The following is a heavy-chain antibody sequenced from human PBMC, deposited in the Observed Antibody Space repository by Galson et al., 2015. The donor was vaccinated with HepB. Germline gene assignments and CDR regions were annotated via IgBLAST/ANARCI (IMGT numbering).Heavy chain of an antibody. D-gene: IGHD5-18*01. CDR3: TRPSYSYGDEEFDY. V-gene: IGHV3-73*01. Sequence: SLRLSCAASGFTFSGSAIHWVRQASGKGLEWVGRIRSKANSYATAYAASVKGRFTISRDDSKNTAYLQMNSLKTEDTAVYYCTRPSYSYGDEEFDYWGQGTLVTVPS. CDR2: IRSKANSYAT. CDR1: GFTFSGSA. J-gene: IGHJ4*02.